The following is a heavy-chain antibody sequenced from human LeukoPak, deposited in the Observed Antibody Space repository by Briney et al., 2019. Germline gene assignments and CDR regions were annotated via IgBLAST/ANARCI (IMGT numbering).Heavy chain of an antibody. J-gene: IGHJ3*02. CDR3: ARQIVVVVAATLRDAFDI. V-gene: IGHV4-39*01. CDR1: GGSISSSSYY. Sequence: SSETLPLACTVSGGSISSSSYYWGWIRQPPGKGLEWIGSIYYSGSTYYNPSLKSRVTISVDTSKNQFSLKLSSVTAADTAVYYCARQIVVVVAATLRDAFDIWGQGTMVTVSS. CDR2: IYYSGST. D-gene: IGHD2-15*01.